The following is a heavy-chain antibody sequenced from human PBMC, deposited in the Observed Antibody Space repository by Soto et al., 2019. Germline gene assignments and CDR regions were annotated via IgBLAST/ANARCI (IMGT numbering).Heavy chain of an antibody. CDR2: ISVHNGRT. CDR3: ARELGILASMGWFDP. J-gene: IGHJ5*02. CDR1: GHISTNFG. Sequence: VQVVQSGTEVKRSGASVKVSCKASGHISTNFGISWVRQAPGRGLEWMGWISVHNGRTDYAQNLQGRITMTADPSTSTAYLKLRSLRSDDTATYYCARELGILASMGWFDPWGQGTLVIVSS. D-gene: IGHD3-9*01. V-gene: IGHV1-18*01.